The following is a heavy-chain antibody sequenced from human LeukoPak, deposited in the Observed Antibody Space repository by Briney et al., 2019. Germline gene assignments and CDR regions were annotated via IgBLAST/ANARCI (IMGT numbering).Heavy chain of an antibody. Sequence: SETLSLTCTVSGGSISRYYWRWIRQPPGKGLEWIGYKDYSRSTNYNRSLKSRLTISVDTSTNQFSLKLSSVTAADTAVYYCARGVVTAPQTFDYWGQGTLVTVSS. V-gene: IGHV4-59*01. CDR3: ARGVVTAPQTFDY. CDR2: KDYSRST. D-gene: IGHD2-21*02. CDR1: GGSISRYY. J-gene: IGHJ4*02.